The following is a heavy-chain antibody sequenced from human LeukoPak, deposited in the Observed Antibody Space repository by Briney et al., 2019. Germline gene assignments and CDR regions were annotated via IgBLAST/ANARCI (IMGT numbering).Heavy chain of an antibody. J-gene: IGHJ4*02. CDR3: ARWLQLYYFDY. Sequence: LETLSLTCAVYGGSFSGDYWTWIRQTPEKGLEWIGEMNPSGSTNYNPSLKSRVTISVDTSKNQCSLELSTVTAADTAVYYCARWLQLYYFDYWGQGTLVTVSS. CDR1: GGSFSGDY. D-gene: IGHD5-24*01. CDR2: MNPSGST. V-gene: IGHV4-34*01.